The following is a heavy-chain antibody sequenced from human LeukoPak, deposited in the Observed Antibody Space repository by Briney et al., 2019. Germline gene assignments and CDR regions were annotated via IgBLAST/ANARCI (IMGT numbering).Heavy chain of an antibody. CDR1: GYTFTSYG. CDR2: IIPIFGTA. CDR3: ARDGGYCSGGSCYEPENWFDP. Sequence: ASVKVSCKASGYTFTSYGISWVRQAPGQGLEWMGGIIPIFGTANYAQKFQGRVTITADESTSTAYMELSSLRSEDTAVYYCARDGGYCSGGSCYEPENWFDPWGQGTLVTVSS. J-gene: IGHJ5*02. V-gene: IGHV1-69*13. D-gene: IGHD2-15*01.